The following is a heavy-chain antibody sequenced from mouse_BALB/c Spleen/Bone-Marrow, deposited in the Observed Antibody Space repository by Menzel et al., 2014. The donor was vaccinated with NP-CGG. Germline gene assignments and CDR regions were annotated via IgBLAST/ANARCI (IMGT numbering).Heavy chain of an antibody. Sequence: EVKLVESGGGLVKPGGSLKLSCAASGFIFSDYYRYWVRQTPEKRLEWVATISDGGSYTSYPDSVKGRFTVSRDNAKNNLYLQMSSLKSEDTAFYYCARTYRPYALDYWGQGSSVTVSS. CDR3: ARTYRPYALDY. D-gene: IGHD2-14*01. V-gene: IGHV5-4*02. CDR2: ISDGGSYT. J-gene: IGHJ4*01. CDR1: GFIFSDYY.